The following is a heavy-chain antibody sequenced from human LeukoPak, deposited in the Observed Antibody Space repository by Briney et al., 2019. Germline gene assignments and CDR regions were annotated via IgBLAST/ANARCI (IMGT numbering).Heavy chain of an antibody. J-gene: IGHJ6*03. D-gene: IGHD3-10*01. CDR2: ITSSSSTI. CDR3: ARHRVVRGVVLSDYKDV. Sequence: GGSLRLSCAASGFTFSSFSMSWVRQAPGKGLEWVSSITSSSSTIYYADSVKGRFTISRDNAKNSLYLQMNSLRAEDTAVYYCARHRVVRGVVLSDYKDVWGKGTTVTVSS. V-gene: IGHV3-48*04. CDR1: GFTFSSFS.